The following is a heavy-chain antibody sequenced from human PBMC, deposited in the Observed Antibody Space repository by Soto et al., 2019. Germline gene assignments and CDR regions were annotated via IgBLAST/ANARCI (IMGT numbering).Heavy chain of an antibody. D-gene: IGHD4-17*01. CDR3: ATHPPYGPLDH. CDR2: IYYSENT. V-gene: IGHV4-39*01. Sequence: ETLSLTCTFSGGSIRSSRNHWGWIRQPPGKGLEWIGNIYYSENTYYNPSLKSRVTISVDTSKNQFSLRLTSVTAADTAVYYCATHPPYGPLDHWGQGTLVTVSS. CDR1: GGSIRSSRNH. J-gene: IGHJ4*02.